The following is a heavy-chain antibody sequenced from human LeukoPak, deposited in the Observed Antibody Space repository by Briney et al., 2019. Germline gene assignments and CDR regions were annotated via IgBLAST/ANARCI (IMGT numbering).Heavy chain of an antibody. CDR1: GGTFSSYA. V-gene: IGHV1-69*13. D-gene: IGHD2-2*01. Sequence: SVKVSCKASGGTFSSYAVSWVRQAPGQGLEWMGGIIPIFGTANYTQKFQGRVTITADESTSTAYMELSSLRSEDTAVYYCAREPPLGYCSSTSCFDPWGQGTLVTVSS. J-gene: IGHJ5*02. CDR3: AREPPLGYCSSTSCFDP. CDR2: IIPIFGTA.